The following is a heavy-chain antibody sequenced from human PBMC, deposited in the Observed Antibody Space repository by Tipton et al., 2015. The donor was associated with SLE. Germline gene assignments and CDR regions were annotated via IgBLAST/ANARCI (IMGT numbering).Heavy chain of an antibody. CDR1: GGSFSGYY. D-gene: IGHD5-18*01. CDR2: INHSGNT. Sequence: TLSLTCAVYGGSFSGYYWSWIRQPPGKGLEWIGEINHSGNTYYNPSLKSRVTISVDTSKNQFSLKLSSVTAADTAVYYCAELEGLSYGYNFDYWGQGILVTVSS. V-gene: IGHV4-34*01. CDR3: AELEGLSYGYNFDY. J-gene: IGHJ4*02.